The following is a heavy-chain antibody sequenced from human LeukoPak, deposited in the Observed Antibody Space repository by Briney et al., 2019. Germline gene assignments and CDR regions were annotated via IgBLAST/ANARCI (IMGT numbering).Heavy chain of an antibody. V-gene: IGHV3-11*01. CDR2: ISSSGSTI. CDR3: ARVGRSSWYTSWSEYFQH. J-gene: IGHJ1*01. Sequence: GGSLRLSCAASGFTFSDYYMSWIRQAPGKGLEWVSYISSSGSTIYYAGSVKGRFTISRDNAKNSLYLQMNSLRAEDTAVYYCARVGRSSWYTSWSEYFQHWGQGTLVTVSS. CDR1: GFTFSDYY. D-gene: IGHD6-13*01.